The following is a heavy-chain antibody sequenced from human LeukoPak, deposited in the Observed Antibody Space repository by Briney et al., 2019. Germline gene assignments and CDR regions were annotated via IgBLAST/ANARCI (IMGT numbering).Heavy chain of an antibody. V-gene: IGHV4-4*02. CDR2: IYHSGST. CDR1: GGSITSSNW. J-gene: IGHJ4*02. D-gene: IGHD5-12*01. Sequence: SGTLSLTCTVSGGSITSSNWWSWVRQPPGKGLEWIGEIYHSGSTNYQPSLKSRVTMSVDKSKDQFSLKLTSVTAADTAVYYCVKRGNVANFDSWGQGILVTVSS. CDR3: VKRGNVANFDS.